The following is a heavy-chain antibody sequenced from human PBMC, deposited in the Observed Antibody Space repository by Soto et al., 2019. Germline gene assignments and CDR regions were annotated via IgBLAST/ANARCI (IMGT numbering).Heavy chain of an antibody. CDR1: GGAINSYY. D-gene: IGHD6-19*01. V-gene: IGHV4-4*07. Sequence: QVQLQESGPGLVKPSETLSLTCTVSGGAINSYYWSLLRQPAGKGLEWIGRVYPTGDTDYNPSLERRVTLSLDSSENQFSLKLSSVTAADTAVYYCARYAPSTGWFDSWGQGTPVTVSS. J-gene: IGHJ5*01. CDR3: ARYAPSTGWFDS. CDR2: VYPTGDT.